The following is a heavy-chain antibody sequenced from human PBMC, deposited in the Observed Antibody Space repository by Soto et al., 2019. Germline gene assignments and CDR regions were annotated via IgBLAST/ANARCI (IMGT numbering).Heavy chain of an antibody. J-gene: IGHJ4*02. CDR1: GYSFTSYW. D-gene: IGHD5-18*01. V-gene: IGHV5-51*01. CDR2: IYPGDSDT. Sequence: GESLKISCKGSGYSFTSYWIGWVRQMPGKGLEWMGIIYPGDSDTRYSPSFQGQVTISADKSISTAYLQWSSLKASGTAMYYCARHAAMVRDYFDYWGQGTLVTVSS. CDR3: ARHAAMVRDYFDY.